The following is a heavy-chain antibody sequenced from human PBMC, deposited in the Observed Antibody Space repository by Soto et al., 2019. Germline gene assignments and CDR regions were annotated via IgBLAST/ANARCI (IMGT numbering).Heavy chain of an antibody. CDR1: GFTFSSYS. J-gene: IGHJ6*02. CDR2: ISYDGSNK. V-gene: IGHV3-30-3*01. Sequence: QVQLVESGGGVVQPGRSLRLSCAASGFTFSSYSMHWVRQAPGKGLEWVAVISYDGSNKYYADSVKGRFTISRDNSKNTLYLQVNSLRAEDTAVYYCARDLATTDYYYGMDVLGQGTTVTVSS. D-gene: IGHD1-26*01. CDR3: ARDLATTDYYYGMDV.